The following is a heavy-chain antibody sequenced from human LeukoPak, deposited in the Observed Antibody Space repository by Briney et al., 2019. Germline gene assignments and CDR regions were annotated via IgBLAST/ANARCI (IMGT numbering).Heavy chain of an antibody. V-gene: IGHV4-59*01. D-gene: IGHD1-26*01. CDR2: IYYSGST. Sequence: PSETLSLTCTVSGGSISSYYWSWIRQPPGKGLEWIGYIYYSGSTNYNPSLKSRVTISVDTSKNLFSLKLSSVTAADTAVYYCARAEWELPHYDYWGQGTLVTVSS. CDR3: ARAEWELPHYDY. J-gene: IGHJ4*02. CDR1: GGSISSYY.